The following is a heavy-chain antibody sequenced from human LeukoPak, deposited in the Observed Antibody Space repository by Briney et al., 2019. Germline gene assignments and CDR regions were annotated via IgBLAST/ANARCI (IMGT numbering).Heavy chain of an antibody. CDR1: GYTFTGYY. CDR3: ASRGYGSGSYYGSDY. V-gene: IGHV1-2*02. D-gene: IGHD3-10*01. Sequence: GASVKVSCKASGYTFTGYYMHWVRQAPGQGLEWMGWINPNSGGTNYAQKFQGRVTITADESTSTAYMELSSLRSEDTAVYYCASRGYGSGSYYGSDYWGQGTLVTVSS. CDR2: INPNSGGT. J-gene: IGHJ4*02.